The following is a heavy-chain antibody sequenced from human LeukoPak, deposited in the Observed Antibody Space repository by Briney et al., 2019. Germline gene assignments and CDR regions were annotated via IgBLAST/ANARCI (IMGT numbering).Heavy chain of an antibody. CDR1: GFTFSSYG. J-gene: IGHJ4*02. D-gene: IGHD6-19*01. CDR3: AREFLSGWLHPTFDY. V-gene: IGHV3-30*03. CDR2: ISYDGSNK. Sequence: QSGGSLRLSCAASGFTFSSYGMHWVRQAPGKGLEWVAVISYDGSNKYYADSVKGRFTISRDNSKNTLYLQMNSLRAEDTAVYYCAREFLSGWLHPTFDYWGQGTLVTVSS.